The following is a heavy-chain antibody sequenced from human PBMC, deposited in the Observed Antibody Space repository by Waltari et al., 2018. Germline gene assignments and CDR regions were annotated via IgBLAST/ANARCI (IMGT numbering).Heavy chain of an antibody. CDR3: ARMARKTYSSPVAGRDYYYGMDV. V-gene: IGHV3-74*01. CDR2: INSDGSDT. D-gene: IGHD6-13*01. J-gene: IGHJ6*02. CDR1: GFTFSSYW. Sequence: EEQLVESGGGLIQPGESLRVSCAVSGFTFSSYWMNWVRQGPGKGLVGVARINSDGSDTSYADSVKGRFTISRDNAKNTVYLQMKSLRVEDTAVYYCARMARKTYSSPVAGRDYYYGMDVWGLGTTVTVSS.